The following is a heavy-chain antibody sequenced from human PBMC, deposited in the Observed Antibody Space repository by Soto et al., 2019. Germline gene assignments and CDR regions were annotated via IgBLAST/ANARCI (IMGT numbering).Heavy chain of an antibody. CDR2: ISYDGSNK. J-gene: IGHJ4*02. V-gene: IGHV3-30-3*01. Sequence: GGSLRLSCAASGFTFSSYAMHWVRQAPGKGLEWVAVISYDGSNKYYADSVKGRFTISRDNSKNTLYLQMNSLRAEDTAVYYWARASITMIVVDYYYFDYWGQGTLVTVSS. D-gene: IGHD3-22*01. CDR1: GFTFSSYA. CDR3: ARASITMIVVDYYYFDY.